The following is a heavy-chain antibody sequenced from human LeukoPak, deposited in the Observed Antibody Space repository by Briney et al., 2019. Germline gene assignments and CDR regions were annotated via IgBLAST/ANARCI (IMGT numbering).Heavy chain of an antibody. CDR1: GFTFSSYA. CDR2: ISYDGSNK. D-gene: IGHD6-13*01. J-gene: IGHJ4*02. V-gene: IGHV3-30-3*01. Sequence: GGSLRLSCAASGFTFSSYAMSWVRQAPGKGLEWVAVISYDGSNKYYADSVKGRFTISRDNSKNTLYLQMNSLRAEDTAVYYCARGGSSSFSRIDYWGQGTLVTVSS. CDR3: ARGGSSSFSRIDY.